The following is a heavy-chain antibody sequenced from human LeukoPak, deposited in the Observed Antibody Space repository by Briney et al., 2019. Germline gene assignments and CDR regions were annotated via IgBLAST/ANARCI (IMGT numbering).Heavy chain of an antibody. CDR3: AKEYYYDSSGYYYVPHHGDAFDI. V-gene: IGHV3-30*02. CDR2: IRYDGSNK. Sequence: PGGSLRLSCAASGFTFSSYGMHWVRQAPGKGLEWVAFIRYDGSNKYYADSVKGRFTISRDNSKNTQYLQMNSLRAEDTAVYYCAKEYYYDSSGYYYVPHHGDAFDIWGQWTMVTVSS. CDR1: GFTFSSYG. J-gene: IGHJ3*02. D-gene: IGHD3-22*01.